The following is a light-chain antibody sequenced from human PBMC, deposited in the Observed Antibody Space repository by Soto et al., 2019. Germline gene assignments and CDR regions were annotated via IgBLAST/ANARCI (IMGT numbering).Light chain of an antibody. Sequence: QSPSTLSATAGDRVTITCRASQSISSWLAWYQHKPGKAPKLLIYDASNLDSGVPSRFSGSGSGTEFSLTISNLQPDDCATYYCQQYENYWTFGQGTKVDIK. CDR2: DAS. CDR1: QSISSW. J-gene: IGKJ1*01. V-gene: IGKV1-5*01. CDR3: QQYENYWT.